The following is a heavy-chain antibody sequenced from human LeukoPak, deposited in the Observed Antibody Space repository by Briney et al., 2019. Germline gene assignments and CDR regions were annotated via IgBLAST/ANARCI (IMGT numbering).Heavy chain of an antibody. J-gene: IGHJ6*03. V-gene: IGHV3-23*01. Sequence: PGGSLRLSCAASEPTSSNYAMTWVRQSPGKGLEWVATISGSGDTTYYADSVTGRFTISRDNSRNTVFLQMNSLRVDDMAVYYCARALRAAHRPVYTYYYMDVWGKGTTVTVSS. CDR3: ARALRAAHRPVYTYYYMDV. D-gene: IGHD5/OR15-5a*01. CDR2: ISGSGDTT. CDR1: EPTSSNYA.